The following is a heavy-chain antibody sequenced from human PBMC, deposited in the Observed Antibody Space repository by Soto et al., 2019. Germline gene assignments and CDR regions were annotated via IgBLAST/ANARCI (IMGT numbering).Heavy chain of an antibody. CDR1: GFTFSNAW. V-gene: IGHV3-15*01. CDR3: TTLSYLYYDGMDV. D-gene: IGHD2-2*01. Sequence: GGSLRLSCEASGFTFSNAWMNWVRQGPGKGLEWLGRIKSKVDGGTADYGAATKGRFSISRDDLKNMLYLQMNSLKPDDTAVYYCTTLSYLYYDGMDVWGQGTTVTVXS. J-gene: IGHJ6*02. CDR2: IKSKVDGGTA.